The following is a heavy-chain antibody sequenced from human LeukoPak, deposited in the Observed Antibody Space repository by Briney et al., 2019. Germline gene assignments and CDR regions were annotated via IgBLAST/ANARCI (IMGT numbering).Heavy chain of an antibody. V-gene: IGHV3-21*01. CDR1: GFTFSSYS. D-gene: IGHD5-24*01. Sequence: GGSLRLSCAASGFTFSSYSMNWVRQAPGKGLEWVSSISSSSSYIYYADSVKGRFTISRDNAKNSLYLQMNSLRAEDTAVYYRARDRRWLQLVVDYWGQGTLVTVSS. J-gene: IGHJ4*02. CDR3: ARDRRWLQLVVDY. CDR2: ISSSSSYI.